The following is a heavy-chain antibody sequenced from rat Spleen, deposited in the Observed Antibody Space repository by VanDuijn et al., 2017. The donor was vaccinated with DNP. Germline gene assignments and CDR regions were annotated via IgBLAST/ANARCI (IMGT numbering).Heavy chain of an antibody. Sequence: EVQLQESGSGLVKPSQSLSLACSVTGYSITSNYWGWIRKFPGNKLEYIGHISYSGSTNYNPSLRSRLSITRDTSKNHFFLHLNSVTTEDTATYYCARWTRYLDYWGQGAMVTVSS. CDR3: ARWTRYLDY. CDR1: GYSITSNY. D-gene: IGHD1-7*01. J-gene: IGHJ2*01. V-gene: IGHV3-1*01. CDR2: ISYSGST.